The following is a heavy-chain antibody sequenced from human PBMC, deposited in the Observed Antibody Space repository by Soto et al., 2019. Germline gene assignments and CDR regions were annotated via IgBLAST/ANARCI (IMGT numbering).Heavy chain of an antibody. J-gene: IGHJ2*01. V-gene: IGHV3-33*01. CDR1: GLTFSNYG. Sequence: QVQLVESGGGVVQPGRSLRLSCAASGLTFSNYGMQWVRQAPGKGLEWVAVIWYDGSKQYYADSVRGRFIISRDNSKNTLDLQMNSLRAEDTAVYYCARDLQSRYFDLWGRGTLVTVSS. CDR2: IWYDGSKQ. CDR3: ARDLQSRYFDL.